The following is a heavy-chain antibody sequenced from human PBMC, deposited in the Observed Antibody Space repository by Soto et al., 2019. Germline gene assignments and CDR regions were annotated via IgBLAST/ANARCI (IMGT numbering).Heavy chain of an antibody. D-gene: IGHD5-12*01. J-gene: IGHJ3*02. CDR3: ARGRAMATDAFDI. CDR1: GYTFTSYG. V-gene: IGHV1-18*01. CDR2: ISAYNGNT. Sequence: ASGKVSCNASGYTFTSYGISWGRQAPGQGLEWMGWISAYNGNTNYAQKLQGRVTMTTDTSTSTAYMELRRLRSDDTAVYSCARGRAMATDAFDIWGQGTMVTVSS.